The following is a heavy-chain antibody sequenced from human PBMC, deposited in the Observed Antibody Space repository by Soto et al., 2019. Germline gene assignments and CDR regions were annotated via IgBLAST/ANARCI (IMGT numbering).Heavy chain of an antibody. CDR2: IYYSGST. D-gene: IGHD5-12*01. J-gene: IGHJ4*02. CDR1: GGSISSSSYY. Sequence: SETLSLTCTVSGGSISSSSYYWGWIRQPPGKGLEWIGSIYYSGSTYYNPSLKSRVTISVDTSKNQFSLKLSSVTAADTAVYYCARVRLREFDYWGQGTLVTVSS. CDR3: ARVRLREFDY. V-gene: IGHV4-39*01.